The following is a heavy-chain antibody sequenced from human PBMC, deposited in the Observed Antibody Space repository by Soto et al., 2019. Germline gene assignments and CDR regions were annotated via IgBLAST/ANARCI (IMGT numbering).Heavy chain of an antibody. CDR2: LYYTGST. CDR3: ARVGATMTSQALGFDH. V-gene: IGHV4-59*11. CDR1: GGSISSHY. Sequence: SETLSLTCTVSGGSISSHYWSWVRQPPGKGLEWIGYLYYTGSTNYNASLKRQVTMSLDTSKNQFSLMLTSVTAADTAVYYCARVGATMTSQALGFDHWGQGILVTVSS. J-gene: IGHJ4*02. D-gene: IGHD3-3*01.